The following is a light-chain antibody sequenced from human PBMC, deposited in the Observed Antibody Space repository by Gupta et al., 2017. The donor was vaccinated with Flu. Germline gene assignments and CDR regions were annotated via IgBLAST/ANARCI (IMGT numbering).Light chain of an antibody. Sequence: EVVLTQSPVTLSLSPGERAFLSCRASQSVGNYLAWYQQRPGQDPRLLMIDASKRAAGIPARFIGSGAGTDVTLTITTRVPEEFAGYYCQQRSDLPMYTFGQGTKLEIK. CDR1: QSVGNY. CDR2: DAS. V-gene: IGKV3-11*01. CDR3: QQRSDLPMYT. J-gene: IGKJ2*01.